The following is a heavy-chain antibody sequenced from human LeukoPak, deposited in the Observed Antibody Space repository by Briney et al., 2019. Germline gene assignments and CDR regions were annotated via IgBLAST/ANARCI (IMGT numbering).Heavy chain of an antibody. J-gene: IGHJ3*02. CDR3: ARDSQRLLWFGELLGGAFDI. CDR1: GYTFTSYG. CDR2: ISAYNGNT. D-gene: IGHD3-10*01. V-gene: IGHV1-18*01. Sequence: GASVKVSCKASGYTFTSYGISWVRQAPGQGLEWMGWISAYNGNTNYAQKLQGRVTMTTDTSTSTAYMELRSLRSDDTAVYYCARDSQRLLWFGELLGGAFDIWGQGTMVTVSS.